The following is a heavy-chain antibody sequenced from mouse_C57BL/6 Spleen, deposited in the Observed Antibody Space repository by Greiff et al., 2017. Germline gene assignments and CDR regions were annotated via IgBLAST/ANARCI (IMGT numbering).Heavy chain of an antibody. J-gene: IGHJ2*01. CDR2: LSDDGSN. Sequence: VQLQQSGPGLVKPSQSLSLTCSVTGYSITSGYYWNWIRQFPGNKLGWMCYLSDDGSNNYNPSLKNRISITRDTSKNQFFLKLNSVTTEDTATYDCARFDYWGQGTTLTVSS. CDR1: GYSITSGYY. V-gene: IGHV3-6*01. CDR3: ARFDY.